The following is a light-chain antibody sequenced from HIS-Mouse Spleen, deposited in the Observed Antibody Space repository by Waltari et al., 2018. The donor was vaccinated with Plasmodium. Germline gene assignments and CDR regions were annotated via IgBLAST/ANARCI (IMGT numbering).Light chain of an antibody. J-gene: IGLJ3*02. CDR3: YSTDSSGNHRV. CDR2: EDS. V-gene: IGLV3-10*01. CDR1: ALPKKY. Sequence: SYELTQPPAVSVSPGQTARTPCAGAALPKKYSNWYQQKSGQAPVLVIYEDSKRPSGIPERFSGSSSGTMATLTISGAQVEDEADYYCYSTDSSGNHRVFGGGTKLTVL.